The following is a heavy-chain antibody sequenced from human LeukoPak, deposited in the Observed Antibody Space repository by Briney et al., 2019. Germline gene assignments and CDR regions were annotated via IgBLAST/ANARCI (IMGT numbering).Heavy chain of an antibody. V-gene: IGHV3-23*01. J-gene: IGHJ4*02. Sequence: GGSLRLSCAASGLRFSSFAMSWVRQAAARGLEWVSSIRGNGATFYAASVKGQSTRSSESSRNTVYFQLTKLRVEDTAIYYCAKASWVSRTDAATWAQGTRV. D-gene: IGHD1-1*01. CDR2: IRGNGAT. CDR3: AKASWVSRTDAAT. CDR1: GLRFSSFA.